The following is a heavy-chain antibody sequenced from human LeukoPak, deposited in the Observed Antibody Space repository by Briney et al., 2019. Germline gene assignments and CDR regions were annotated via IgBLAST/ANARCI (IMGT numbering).Heavy chain of an antibody. V-gene: IGHV3-23*01. Sequence: PGGSLRLSCAASGFTFSNYAMSWVRQAPGKGLEWVSSITGSGDSTYYADSVKGRFTISRDNSKNILYLQMHSLRAEDTAVYYCRRYFDYWGQGTLVTVSS. J-gene: IGHJ4*02. CDR1: GFTFSNYA. CDR2: ITGSGDST. CDR3: RRYFDY.